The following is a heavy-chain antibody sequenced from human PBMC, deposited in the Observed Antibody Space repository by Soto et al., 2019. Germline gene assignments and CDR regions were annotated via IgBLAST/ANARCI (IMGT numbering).Heavy chain of an antibody. CDR2: VYSGART. J-gene: IGHJ4*02. V-gene: IGHV3-53*01. Sequence: EVQLVQSGGGLIQPGGSLRLSCAASGFSVSSDFMTWVRQAPGKGLEWVSSVYSGARTYYTDSVKGRFTISTDNSKNTLYLQMNSLRADDTAVYYCATRGNWGQGTLVTVSS. D-gene: IGHD3-16*01. CDR1: GFSVSSDF. CDR3: ATRGN.